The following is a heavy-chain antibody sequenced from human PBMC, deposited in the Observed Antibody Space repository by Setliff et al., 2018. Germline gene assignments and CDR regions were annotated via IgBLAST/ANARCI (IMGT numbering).Heavy chain of an antibody. J-gene: IGHJ1*01. Sequence: SETLSLTCTVSGGSITSYYWSWIRQPPGRGLEWIGFMDYSAITNYNPSLKSRVTMSVDTSNNQFSLKLTSVTAADTAVYYCARQDRFYDRSVFVEYFQHWGQGALVTVSS. V-gene: IGHV4-59*08. D-gene: IGHD3-22*01. CDR1: GGSITSYY. CDR3: ARQDRFYDRSVFVEYFQH. CDR2: MDYSAIT.